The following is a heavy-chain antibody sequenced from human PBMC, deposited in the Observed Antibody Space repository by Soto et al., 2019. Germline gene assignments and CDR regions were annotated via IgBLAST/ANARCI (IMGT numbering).Heavy chain of an antibody. CDR3: ARKILGSTTRPNYWYFDL. CDR2: ISGGGDAA. J-gene: IGHJ2*01. D-gene: IGHD7-27*01. Sequence: EVQVLESGGGLVQPGGSLRLSCAGSGFTFINYAMNCVRQAPGKGLEWVSSISGGGDAAFFPDSVRGRFTISRDNFKNTVTLQMNSLGVDDTAVYYCARKILGSTTRPNYWYFDLWGRGTLVTVSS. CDR1: GFTFINYA. V-gene: IGHV3-23*01.